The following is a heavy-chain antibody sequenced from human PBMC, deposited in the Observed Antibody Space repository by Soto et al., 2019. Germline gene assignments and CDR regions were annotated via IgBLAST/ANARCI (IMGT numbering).Heavy chain of an antibody. Sequence: EVQLVESGGGLVQPGGYLRLCCAASGFTFSSYDMHWVRQTAGKGLEWVAAIGTTGDAYYPGSATGRFTISRENAKNSLYLQMNNLRVGDTAVYFCAGGRSGWYAEFDFWGQGTQVTVSS. CDR3: AGGRSGWYAEFDF. J-gene: IGHJ4*02. V-gene: IGHV3-13*01. CDR2: IGTTGDA. CDR1: GFTFSSYD. D-gene: IGHD6-19*01.